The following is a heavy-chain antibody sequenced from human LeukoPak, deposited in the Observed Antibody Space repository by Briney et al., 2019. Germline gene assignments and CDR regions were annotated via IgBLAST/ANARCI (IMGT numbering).Heavy chain of an antibody. CDR2: IYSGGRT. CDR1: GFTVSSNY. J-gene: IGHJ4*02. Sequence: TGGSLRLSCAASGFTVSSNYMSWVRQAPGKGLEWVSVIYSGGRTYYADSVKGRFTISRDNSKNTLYLQMNSLRAEDTALYHCARSTIFGVVISDYWGQGTLVTVSS. D-gene: IGHD3-3*01. V-gene: IGHV3-66*01. CDR3: ARSTIFGVVISDY.